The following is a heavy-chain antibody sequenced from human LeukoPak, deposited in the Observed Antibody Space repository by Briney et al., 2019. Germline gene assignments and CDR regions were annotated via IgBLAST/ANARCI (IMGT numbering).Heavy chain of an antibody. CDR3: ARGALGFDY. CDR1: GFISSSYD. V-gene: IGHV3-13*04. J-gene: IGHJ4*02. Sequence: PGGSLRLSCAASGFISSSYDMHWVRQETGKGLEWVSGIGKAGDTYYAGSVKGRFTISRENAKSSLYLQMNSLRAGDTAVYYCARGALGFDYWGQGTLVTVSS. CDR2: IGKAGDT.